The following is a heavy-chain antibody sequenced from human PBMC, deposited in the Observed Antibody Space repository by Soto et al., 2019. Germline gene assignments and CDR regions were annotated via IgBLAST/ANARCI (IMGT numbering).Heavy chain of an antibody. D-gene: IGHD4-17*01. CDR1: GYSFTSYW. CDR2: IYPGDSDT. J-gene: IGHJ4*02. Sequence: PGESLKLSCKGSGYSFTSYWIGWVRQMPGKGLEWMGIIYPGDSDTRYSPSFQGQVTMSVDTSKNQFSLRLTSVTAADTAVYFCARGAGDYATPFDYWGPGTLVTVSS. CDR3: ARGAGDYATPFDY. V-gene: IGHV5-51*01.